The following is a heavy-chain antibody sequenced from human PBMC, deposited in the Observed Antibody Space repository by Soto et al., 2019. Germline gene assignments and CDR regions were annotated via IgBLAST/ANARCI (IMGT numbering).Heavy chain of an antibody. D-gene: IGHD3-10*01. CDR1: GFTFSSYA. Sequence: GSLRLSCAASGFTFSSYAMHWVRQAPGKGLEWVAVISYDGSNKYYADSVKGRFTISRDNSKNTLYLQMNSLRAEDTAVYYCARVMVRGVIIARAGLRTWGPSDYWGQGTLVTVSS. V-gene: IGHV3-30-3*01. J-gene: IGHJ4*02. CDR2: ISYDGSNK. CDR3: ARVMVRGVIIARAGLRTWGPSDY.